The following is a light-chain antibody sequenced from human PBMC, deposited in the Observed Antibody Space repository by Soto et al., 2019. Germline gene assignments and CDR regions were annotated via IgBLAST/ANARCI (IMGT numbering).Light chain of an antibody. CDR3: QHYNSYSEA. CDR2: KAS. J-gene: IGKJ1*01. Sequence: DIQMTQSPSTLSGSVGDRVTITCRASQTISSWLAWYQQKPGKAPKLLIYKASTLKSGVPLRFSGSGSGTAFTLNISSLQPDDFATYYCQHYNSYSEAFGQGTKVELK. CDR1: QTISSW. V-gene: IGKV1-5*03.